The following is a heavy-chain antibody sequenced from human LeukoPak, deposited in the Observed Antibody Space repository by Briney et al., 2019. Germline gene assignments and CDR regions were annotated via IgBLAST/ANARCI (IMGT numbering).Heavy chain of an antibody. CDR3: ESTLEMPLCCDWYFDL. Sequence: GASVKVSCKVSGYTLTELSMHWVRQAPGKGLEWMGGFDPEDGETIYAQKFQGRVTMTEDTSTDTAYMELSSLRSEDTAVYYCESTLEMPLCCDWYFDLWGRGTLVTVSS. J-gene: IGHJ2*01. CDR1: GYTLTELS. V-gene: IGHV1-24*01. D-gene: IGHD2-2*01. CDR2: FDPEDGET.